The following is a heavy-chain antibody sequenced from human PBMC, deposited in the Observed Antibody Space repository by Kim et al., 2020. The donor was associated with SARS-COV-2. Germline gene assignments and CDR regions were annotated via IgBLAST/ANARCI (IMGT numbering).Heavy chain of an antibody. Sequence: EYAASVKGRFTISRDDSKSIAYLQMNSLKTEDTAVYYCTRGAKVRVNTDYWGQGTLVTVSS. V-gene: IGHV3-49*02. J-gene: IGHJ4*02. CDR3: TRGAKVRVNTDY. D-gene: IGHD3-10*01.